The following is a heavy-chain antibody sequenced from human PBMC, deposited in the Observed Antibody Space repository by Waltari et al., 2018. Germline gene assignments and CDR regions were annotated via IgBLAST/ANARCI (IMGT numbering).Heavy chain of an antibody. V-gene: IGHV4-59*08. D-gene: IGHD6-6*01. CDR2: IYYSGST. CDR1: GGSISSSY. Sequence: QVQLQESGPGLVKPSETLSLTCTVSGGSISSSYWSWIRPPPGKGLGWIWYIYYSGSTNSNPSLKSRVTRSVDTSKNPFSLKLSSVTAADTAVYYCASSGEYSSSHDAFDIWGQGTMVTVSS. CDR3: ASSGEYSSSHDAFDI. J-gene: IGHJ3*02.